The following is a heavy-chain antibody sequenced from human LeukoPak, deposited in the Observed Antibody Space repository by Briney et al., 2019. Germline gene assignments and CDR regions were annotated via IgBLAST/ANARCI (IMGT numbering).Heavy chain of an antibody. CDR2: ISPRGDIT. D-gene: IGHD3-16*01. J-gene: IGHJ1*01. CDR1: GFIFSNFA. CDR3: AKDDDWGRFNH. Sequence: GGSLRLSCAASGFIFSNFAMNWVRQAPGKGLEWVSGISPRGDITYYKDSVRGRFTISRDNFKNTVSLQLNSLRAEDTAMYYCAKDDDWGRFNHWGQGTLVTVSS. V-gene: IGHV3-23*01.